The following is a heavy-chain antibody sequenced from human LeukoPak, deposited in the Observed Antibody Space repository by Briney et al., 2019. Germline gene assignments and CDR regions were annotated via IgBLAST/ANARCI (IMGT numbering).Heavy chain of an antibody. CDR2: IIPIFGTA. V-gene: IGHV1-69*13. CDR1: GGTFSSYA. J-gene: IGHJ6*03. CDR3: ARERGIGPIAARITGFYYYYMDV. Sequence: GASVKVSCKASGGTFSSYAISWVRQAPGQGLEWMGGIIPIFGTANYAQKFQGRVTITADESTSTAYMELSSLRSEDTAVYYCARERGIGPIAARITGFYYYYMDVWGKGTTVTVSS. D-gene: IGHD6-6*01.